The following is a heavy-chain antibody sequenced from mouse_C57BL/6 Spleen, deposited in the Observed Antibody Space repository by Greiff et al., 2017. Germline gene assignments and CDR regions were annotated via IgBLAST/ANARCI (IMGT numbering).Heavy chain of an antibody. CDR1: GYTFTDYE. CDR2: IDPETGGT. D-gene: IGHD4-1*02. CDR3: TQLGPDRYFDV. Sequence: QVQLQQSGAELVRPGASVTLSCKASGYTFTDYEMHWVKQTPVHGLEWIGAIDPETGGTAYNQKFKGKAILTADKSSSTAYMELRSLTSEDSAVYYSTQLGPDRYFDVWGTGTTVTVSS. V-gene: IGHV1-15*01. J-gene: IGHJ1*03.